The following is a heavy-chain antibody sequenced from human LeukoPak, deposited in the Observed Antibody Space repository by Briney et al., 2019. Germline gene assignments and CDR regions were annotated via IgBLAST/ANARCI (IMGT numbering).Heavy chain of an antibody. V-gene: IGHV3-66*01. J-gene: IGHJ4*02. CDR2: IYSGGST. D-gene: IGHD5-18*01. CDR1: GFTVSSNY. Sequence: GGSLRLSCAASGFTVSSNYMSWVRQAPGKGLEWVSVIYSGGSTYYADSVKGRFTISRDNSKNTLYLQMNSLRDEDTAVYYCASAGGYSYGELDYWGQGTLVTVSS. CDR3: ASAGGYSYGELDY.